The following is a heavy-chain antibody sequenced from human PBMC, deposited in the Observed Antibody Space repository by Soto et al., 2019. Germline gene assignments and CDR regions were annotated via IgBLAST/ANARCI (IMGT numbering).Heavy chain of an antibody. V-gene: IGHV3-74*01. CDR3: VTDDPGLGIAF. CDR1: GFTFSSYW. CDR2: TNSDGSDT. Sequence: GGSLILSCAASGFTFSSYWMHWVRQAPGKGLVWVSHTNSDGSDTTYADSVKGRFTISRDNAKNTLYLQMNSLRAEDTAVYYCVTDDPGLGIAFWGLGTLVTVSS. D-gene: IGHD1-26*01. J-gene: IGHJ4*02.